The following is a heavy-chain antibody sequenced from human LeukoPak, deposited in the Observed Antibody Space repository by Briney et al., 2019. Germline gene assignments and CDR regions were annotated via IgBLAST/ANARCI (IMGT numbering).Heavy chain of an antibody. D-gene: IGHD2-15*01. Sequence: PGGSLRLSCAASGFTFSNAWMSWVRQAPGKGLEWVGRIKSKTDGGITDYAAPVKGRFTISRDDSKNTVYLQMNSLETEDTAAYYCAVVVVAAISDWGQGTLVTVSS. CDR1: GFTFSNAW. CDR3: AVVVVAAISD. J-gene: IGHJ4*02. CDR2: IKSKTDGGIT. V-gene: IGHV3-15*01.